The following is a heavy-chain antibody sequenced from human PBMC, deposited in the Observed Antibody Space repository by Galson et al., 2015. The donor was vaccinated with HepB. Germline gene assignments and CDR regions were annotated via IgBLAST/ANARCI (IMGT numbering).Heavy chain of an antibody. CDR2: IIPIFGTV. Sequence: SVKVSCKASGGTVSRNAISWVRQAPGQGLEWMGGIIPIFGTVYFAQKFQDRVTITADKSTSTVYMELSSLRSEDTAVYYCARDTWGSINFFDTWGQGTMVTVSS. CDR3: ARDTWGSINFFDT. D-gene: IGHD2-15*01. V-gene: IGHV1-69*06. J-gene: IGHJ3*02. CDR1: GGTVSRNA.